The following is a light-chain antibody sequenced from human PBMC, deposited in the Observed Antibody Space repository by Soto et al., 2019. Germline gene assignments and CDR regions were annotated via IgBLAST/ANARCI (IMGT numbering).Light chain of an antibody. Sequence: QSALTQPRSVSGSPGQSVTISCTGTGSGLGNYNSVSWYQYHPGKAPKLIIFDVSERPAGVPDRFSGSKSANTASLTISGLQVEDEADYYCCSYAGSYVYVFGTGTKLTVL. CDR1: GSGLGNYNS. CDR2: DVS. V-gene: IGLV2-11*01. J-gene: IGLJ1*01. CDR3: CSYAGSYVYV.